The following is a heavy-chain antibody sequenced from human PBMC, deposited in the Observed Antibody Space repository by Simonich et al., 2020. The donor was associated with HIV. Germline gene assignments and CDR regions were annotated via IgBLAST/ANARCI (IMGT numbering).Heavy chain of an antibody. CDR2: ISHRGST. J-gene: IGHJ4*02. Sequence: QVQLQQWGAGLLKPSETLSLTCAVYGGSFRGYYVNWIRQSPGKGLEWIGEISHRGSTNYSPSLKSRVTRSVDTSKNNFSLKLNSVTAADTTVYYCARRTTAYFSFWGGFYFDYWGQGTLVTVSS. V-gene: IGHV4-34*01. D-gene: IGHD3-3*01. CDR3: ARRTTAYFSFWGGFYFDY. CDR1: GGSFRGYY.